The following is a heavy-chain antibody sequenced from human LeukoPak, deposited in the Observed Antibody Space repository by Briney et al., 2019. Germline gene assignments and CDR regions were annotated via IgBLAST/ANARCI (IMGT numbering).Heavy chain of an antibody. D-gene: IGHD2-21*02. J-gene: IGHJ6*02. V-gene: IGHV4-59*01. Sequence: SETLSLTCTVSGGSISFYYWSWIRQPPGKRPEWIGYIYGSGTTNYNPSVKSRVTISVDTSKTQFSLKLSSVTAADTAVYYCATWVTSGYYALDVWGQGTTVIVSS. CDR1: GGSISFYY. CDR2: IYGSGTT. CDR3: ATWVTSGYYALDV.